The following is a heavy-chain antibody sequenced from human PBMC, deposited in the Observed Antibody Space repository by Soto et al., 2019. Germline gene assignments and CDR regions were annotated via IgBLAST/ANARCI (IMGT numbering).Heavy chain of an antibody. Sequence: ASVKVSCKASGYTFTSYAMHWVRQAPGQRLEWMGWINAGNGNTKYSQKFQGRVTITRDTSASTAYMELSSLRSEDTAVYYCARRGKLATSPTAFDPWGQGTLVTVSS. CDR2: INAGNGNT. CDR1: GYTFTSYA. CDR3: ARRGKLATSPTAFDP. D-gene: IGHD5-12*01. J-gene: IGHJ5*02. V-gene: IGHV1-3*01.